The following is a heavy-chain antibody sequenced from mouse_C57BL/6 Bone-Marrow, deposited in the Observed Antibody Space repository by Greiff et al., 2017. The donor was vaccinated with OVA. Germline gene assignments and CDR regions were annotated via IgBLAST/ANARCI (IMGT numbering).Heavy chain of an antibody. Sequence: VQLQQPGAELVKPGASVKLSCKASGYTFPSYWMHWVKQRPGQGLEWIGMIHPTSGSTNYNEKFKSKATLTVDKSSSTAYMQLSSLTSEDSAVYYCARSPYYYGSSYDYWGQGTTLTVSS. J-gene: IGHJ2*01. CDR1: GYTFPSYW. V-gene: IGHV1-64*01. CDR3: ARSPYYYGSSYDY. CDR2: IHPTSGST. D-gene: IGHD1-1*01.